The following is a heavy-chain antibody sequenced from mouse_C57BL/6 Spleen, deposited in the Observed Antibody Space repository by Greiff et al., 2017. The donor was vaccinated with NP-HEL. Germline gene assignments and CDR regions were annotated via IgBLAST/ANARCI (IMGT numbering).Heavy chain of an antibody. Sequence: QVQLQQPGAELVMPGASVKLSCKASGYTFTSYWMHWVKQRPGQGLEWIGEIDPSDSYTNYNQKFKGKSTLTVDKSSSTAYMQLSSLTSEDSAVYYCAIYYGRSAMDYWGQGTSVTVSS. D-gene: IGHD1-1*01. V-gene: IGHV1-69*01. J-gene: IGHJ4*01. CDR1: GYTFTSYW. CDR2: IDPSDSYT. CDR3: AIYYGRSAMDY.